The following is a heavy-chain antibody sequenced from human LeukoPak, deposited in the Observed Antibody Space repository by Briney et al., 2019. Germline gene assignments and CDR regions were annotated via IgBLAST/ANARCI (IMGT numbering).Heavy chain of an antibody. CDR3: AQGGCSGGSCYSGRTYYFDY. V-gene: IGHV1-69*04. CDR1: GGTFSSYA. J-gene: IGHJ4*02. Sequence: SVKVSCKASGGTFSSYAISWVRQAPGQGLEWMGRIIPILGIANYAQKFQGRVTITADKSTSTAYMELSSLRSEDTAVYYCAQGGCSGGSCYSGRTYYFDYWGQGTLVTVSS. D-gene: IGHD2-15*01. CDR2: IIPILGIA.